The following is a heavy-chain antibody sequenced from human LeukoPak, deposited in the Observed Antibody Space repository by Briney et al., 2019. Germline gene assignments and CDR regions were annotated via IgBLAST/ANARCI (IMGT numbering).Heavy chain of an antibody. Sequence: PGGSLRLSCAASGFSVSSSYMDWVRQAPGKGLEWVSVIYNGGSTKYGDSVKDRFTISRDNSKNTLHLQMNSLRAEDTALYYCAMSSRWQAFDDWGQGALVTVSA. CDR3: AMSSRWQAFDD. CDR1: GFSVSSSY. V-gene: IGHV3-66*01. J-gene: IGHJ4*02. CDR2: IYNGGST. D-gene: IGHD4-23*01.